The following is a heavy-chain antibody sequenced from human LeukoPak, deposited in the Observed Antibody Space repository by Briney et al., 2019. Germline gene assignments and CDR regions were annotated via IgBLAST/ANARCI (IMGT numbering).Heavy chain of an antibody. D-gene: IGHD3-22*01. CDR3: ASKGLYYDSSGYTN. J-gene: IGHJ4*02. CDR1: GFAFSSYS. Sequence: PGGSLRLSCAASGFAFSSYSMNWVRQAPGKGLEWVSYISSSSSTIYYADSVKGRFTISRDNAKNSLYLQMNSLRAEDTAVYYCASKGLYYDSSGYTNWGQGTLVTVSS. CDR2: ISSSSSTI. V-gene: IGHV3-48*04.